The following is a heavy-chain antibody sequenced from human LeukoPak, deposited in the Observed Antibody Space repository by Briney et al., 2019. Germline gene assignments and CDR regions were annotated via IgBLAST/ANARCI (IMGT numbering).Heavy chain of an antibody. V-gene: IGHV1-2*02. D-gene: IGHD6-13*01. CDR1: GYTFTSYG. Sequence: ASVKVSCTASGYTFTSYGISWVRQAPGQGLEWMGWINPNSGGTNYAQKFQGRVTMTRDTSISTAYMELSRLRYDDTAVYYCARGGVAASGASDIWGQGTMVTVSS. CDR3: ARGGVAASGASDI. CDR2: INPNSGGT. J-gene: IGHJ3*02.